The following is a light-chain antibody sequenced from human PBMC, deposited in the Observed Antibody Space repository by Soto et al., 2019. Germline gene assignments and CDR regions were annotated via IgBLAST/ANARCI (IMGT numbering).Light chain of an antibody. V-gene: IGKV3-20*01. CDR1: QTLSSRH. CDR3: QQYGYSRT. Sequence: VLTQSPGTLSLSPGERATLSCRASQTLSSRHLAWYQQKPGQAPGLLTYGSSSRATDIPDRFSGSGSGTDFTLTISTLEPEDFAIYYCQQYGYSRTFGQGTKVDIK. CDR2: GSS. J-gene: IGKJ1*01.